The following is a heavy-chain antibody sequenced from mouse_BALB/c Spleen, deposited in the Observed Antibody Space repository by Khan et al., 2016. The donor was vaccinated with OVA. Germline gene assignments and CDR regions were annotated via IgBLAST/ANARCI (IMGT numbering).Heavy chain of an antibody. V-gene: IGHV1-77*01. Sequence: QVQLQQSGPELVKPGASVKMSCKASGYTFTDYIMSWVKQRTGQGLEWIGEIYPGSGSTYYNENFKGKATLTADTSSNPAYMHLSNLTYDDSAVSFCSRSPYGNGFAYWGQGTLVTVSA. CDR3: SRSPYGNGFAY. J-gene: IGHJ3*01. CDR2: IYPGSGST. D-gene: IGHD2-1*01. CDR1: GYTFTDYI.